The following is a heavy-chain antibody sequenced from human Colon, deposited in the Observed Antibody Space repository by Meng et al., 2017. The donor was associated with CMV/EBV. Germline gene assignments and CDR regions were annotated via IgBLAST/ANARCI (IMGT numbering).Heavy chain of an antibody. V-gene: IGHV4-39*07. CDR3: AREGYPGGSEFGP. CDR2: IYFWGST. Sequence: VSCFSFSTSRYYGAWVRRPPGMGLRWIEGIYFWGSTYYKPSLKSRVAMSLDTSKSQFSLNLTSMTAADTAMYYCAREGYPGGSEFGPWGQGTLVTVSS. CDR1: CFSFSTSRYY. D-gene: IGHD2-15*01. J-gene: IGHJ5*02.